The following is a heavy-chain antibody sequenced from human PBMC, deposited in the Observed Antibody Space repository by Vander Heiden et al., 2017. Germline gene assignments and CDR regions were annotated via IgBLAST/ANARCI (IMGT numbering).Heavy chain of an antibody. CDR3: TTLAIFQH. CDR1: GFNFTNAW. CDR2: IKNKADGGTT. V-gene: IGHV3-15*01. Sequence: EVQLVESGEGLVKPGGSLRLSCPTSGFNFTNAWMSWVRHTPGKGLEWVGRIKNKADGGTTDYAPDVKGRFTVSRDDLKNMVYLQMNSLRTEDTAVYYCTTLAIFQHWGQGTLVTVSS. J-gene: IGHJ1*01.